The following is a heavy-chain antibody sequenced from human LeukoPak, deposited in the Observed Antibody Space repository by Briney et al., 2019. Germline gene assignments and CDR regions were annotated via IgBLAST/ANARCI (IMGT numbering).Heavy chain of an antibody. CDR1: GFTFSSYE. J-gene: IGHJ4*02. Sequence: GGSLRLSCVASGFTFSSYEMNWVRQAPGKGLEWVSFISGGGSITFYADSVKGRFTISRDNAKNSLYLQMSSLRVEDTAVYYCTRDEEGASREFDYWGQGALVTVSS. V-gene: IGHV3-48*03. CDR2: ISGGGSIT. D-gene: IGHD1-26*01. CDR3: TRDEEGASREFDY.